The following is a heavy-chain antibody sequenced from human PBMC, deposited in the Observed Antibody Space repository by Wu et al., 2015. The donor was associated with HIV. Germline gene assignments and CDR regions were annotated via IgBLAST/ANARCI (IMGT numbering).Heavy chain of an antibody. CDR1: GYTFTNYG. V-gene: IGHV1-18*01. CDR2: ISAYNGKT. CDR3: ARWAVAVTAHNYGMTS. J-gene: IGHJ6*02. D-gene: IGHD2-21*02. Sequence: QVQLVQSGAEVKKPGASVKVSCKPSGYTFTNYGITWVRQAPGQGLEWMGWISAYNGKTNYAQKLQGRVTMTTDKSTSTAYMELRSLRSDDTAVYYCARWAVAVTAHNYGMTSGAKGPRSPSP.